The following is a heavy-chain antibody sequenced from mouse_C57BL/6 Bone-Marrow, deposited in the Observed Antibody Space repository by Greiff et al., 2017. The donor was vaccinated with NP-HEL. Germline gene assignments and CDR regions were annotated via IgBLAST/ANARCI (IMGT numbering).Heavy chain of an antibody. CDR3: ARRGISWYFDV. CDR2: IYPSDSET. CDR1: GYTFTSYW. V-gene: IGHV1-61*01. Sequence: QVHVKQPGAELVRPGSSVKLSCKASGYTFTSYWMDWVKQRPGQGLEWIGNIYPSDSETHYNQKFKDKATLTVDKSSSTAYMQLSSLTSEDSAVYYCARRGISWYFDVWGTGTTVTVSS. J-gene: IGHJ1*03.